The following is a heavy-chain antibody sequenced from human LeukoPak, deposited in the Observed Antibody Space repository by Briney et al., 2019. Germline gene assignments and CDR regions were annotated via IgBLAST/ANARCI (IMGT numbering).Heavy chain of an antibody. D-gene: IGHD3-22*01. CDR3: ARASYYYDSSGGYAFDI. V-gene: IGHV3-33*01. J-gene: IGHJ3*02. CDR2: IWDNGSDK. Sequence: GGSLRLSCAASGFTFSSFGMHWVRRAPGKGLEWVAVIWDNGSDKYYADSVKGRFTISRDTSRNMLYLQMNSLRAEDTALFYCARASYYYDSSGGYAFDIWGQGTMVTVSS. CDR1: GFTFSSFG.